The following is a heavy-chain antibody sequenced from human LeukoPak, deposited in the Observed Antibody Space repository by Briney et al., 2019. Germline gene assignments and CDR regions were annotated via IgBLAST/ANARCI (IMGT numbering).Heavy chain of an antibody. J-gene: IGHJ6*02. Sequence: GGSLRLSCAASGFTASSNYMSWVRQAPGKGLEWVSVIYSGGTTYYADSVKGQFTISRDNSKNTLYLQMNSLRAEDTAVYYCARSPYGYCSGGSCHNYYGMDVWGQGTTVTVSS. D-gene: IGHD2-15*01. CDR1: GFTASSNY. CDR3: ARSPYGYCSGGSCHNYYGMDV. V-gene: IGHV3-53*01. CDR2: IYSGGTT.